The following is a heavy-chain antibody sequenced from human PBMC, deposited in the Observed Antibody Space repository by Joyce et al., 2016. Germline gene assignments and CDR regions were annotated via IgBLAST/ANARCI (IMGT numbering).Heavy chain of an antibody. CDR2: IIPVFRAT. D-gene: IGHD2-15*01. V-gene: IGHV1-69*01. J-gene: IGHJ4*02. CDR1: GGTFSTSS. Sequence: VQLMQSGAEVRKPGSSVTVSCQASGGTFSTSSINWVRQASGQGLEWMGGIIPVFRATNCAQMFQGRVTITADEPTSTVYMELNRLRFDDTAIYYCATPLLAGATRGPFDYWGQGALVTVSS. CDR3: ATPLLAGATRGPFDY.